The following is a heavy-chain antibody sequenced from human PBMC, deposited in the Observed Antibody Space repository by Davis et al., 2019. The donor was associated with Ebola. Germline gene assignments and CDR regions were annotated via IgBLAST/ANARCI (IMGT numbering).Heavy chain of an antibody. V-gene: IGHV3-23*01. CDR2: ISASEGHT. J-gene: IGHJ4*02. D-gene: IGHD2-2*01. CDR1: GFTFSNYD. CDR3: ARDAVPAAQDY. Sequence: GESLKISCAASGFTFSNYDMSWVRHVPGKGLEWVSTISASEGHTHYSDSVRGRFTISRDNSKNTLYLQMNSLRAEDTAIYYCARDAVPAAQDYWGQGTLVTVSS.